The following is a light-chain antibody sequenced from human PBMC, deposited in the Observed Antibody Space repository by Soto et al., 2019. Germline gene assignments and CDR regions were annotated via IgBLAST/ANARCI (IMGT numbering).Light chain of an antibody. CDR3: QQTSSAPFT. Sequence: DIQMTQSPYSLSAAVGDRVTIACRASQNINTYLNWYQQKPGKAPKLLIFDAASLQSGVPSRFSGGGSRTDFTLTITSLQPEDFATYYCQQTSSAPFTFXPGTKVDIK. CDR1: QNINTY. V-gene: IGKV1-39*01. CDR2: DAA. J-gene: IGKJ3*01.